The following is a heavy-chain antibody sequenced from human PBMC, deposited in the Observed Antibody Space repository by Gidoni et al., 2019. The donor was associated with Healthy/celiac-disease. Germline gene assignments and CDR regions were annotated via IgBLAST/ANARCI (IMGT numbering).Heavy chain of an antibody. D-gene: IGHD3-10*01. CDR3: ARQHGSGSYYYGGNWFDP. V-gene: IGHV4-59*08. Sequence: QVQLQESGPGLVKPSETLSLTCTVSGGSISSDYWSWIRQPPGKGLEWIGYLYYSGSTNYTPSLKSRVTISVDTSKTPFSLKLISVTAADTAVYYCARQHGSGSYYYGGNWFDPWGQGTLVTVSS. CDR1: GGSISSDY. CDR2: LYYSGST. J-gene: IGHJ5*02.